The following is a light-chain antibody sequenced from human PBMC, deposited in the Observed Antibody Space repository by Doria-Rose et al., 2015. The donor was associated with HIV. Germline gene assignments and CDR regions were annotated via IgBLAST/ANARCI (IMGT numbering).Light chain of an antibody. V-gene: IGKV4-1*01. J-gene: IGKJ3*01. Sequence: DIRVTQSPESLGMSLGERATLNCKSNQSLLYTYNNYLAWYQQKPGQPPKLMIYWASTRQSGVPARFSVSGSGTDFTLTISSLEAEDVAVYYCQQYYDTPSFGPGTTVDIK. CDR1: QSLLYTYNNY. CDR2: WAS. CDR3: QQYYDTPS.